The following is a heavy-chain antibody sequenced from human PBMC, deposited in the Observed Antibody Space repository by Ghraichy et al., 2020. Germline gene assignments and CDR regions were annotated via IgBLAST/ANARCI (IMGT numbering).Heavy chain of an antibody. V-gene: IGHV4-31*03. CDR3: ARAPSTYYYDTSGYYPHGMDV. CDR2: IYYGANT. D-gene: IGHD3-22*01. CDR1: GGSISSGGFY. J-gene: IGHJ6*02. Sequence: LRLSCTVSGGSISSGGFYWTWIRQNPGKGLEWIGYIYYGANTYYNPSLKSRVRISVEASKNQFSLKLSSMTAADTAVYYCARAPSTYYYDTSGYYPHGMDVWSQGTTVTVSS.